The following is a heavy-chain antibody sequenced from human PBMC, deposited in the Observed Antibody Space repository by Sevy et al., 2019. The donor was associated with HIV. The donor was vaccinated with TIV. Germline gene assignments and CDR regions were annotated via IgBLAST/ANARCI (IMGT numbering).Heavy chain of an antibody. CDR1: GFSFSRYF. CDR2: INSDGSTT. J-gene: IGHJ5*02. Sequence: LSLTCAASGFSFSRYFMHWVRQAPGEGLVWVSRINSDGSTTNYADSVEGRFIVSRDNAKKTLYLELHSLRVEDTATYYCARDTLGYGGNPNLDLDLWGQGTLVTVSS. V-gene: IGHV3-74*01. CDR3: ARDTLGYGGNPNLDLDL. D-gene: IGHD4-17*01.